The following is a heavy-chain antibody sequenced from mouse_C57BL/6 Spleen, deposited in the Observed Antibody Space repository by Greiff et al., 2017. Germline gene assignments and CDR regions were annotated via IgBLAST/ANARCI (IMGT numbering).Heavy chain of an antibody. J-gene: IGHJ2*01. CDR3: TRYSDFYYCDD. V-gene: IGHV1-15*01. CDR2: IDPETGGT. CDR1: GYTFTDYE. Sequence: QVQLQQSGAELVRPGASVTLSCKASGYTFTDYEMHWVKQTPVHGLEWIGAIDPETGGTAYNQKFKGKAILTADKSSSTAYMELRSLTSEDSAVEYCTRYSDFYYCDDWGKGTTLTVSS. D-gene: IGHD2-12*01.